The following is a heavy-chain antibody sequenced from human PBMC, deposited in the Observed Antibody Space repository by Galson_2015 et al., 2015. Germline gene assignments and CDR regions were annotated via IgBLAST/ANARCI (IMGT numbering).Heavy chain of an antibody. Sequence: PALVKPTQTLTLTCTFSGFSLNTRGVGVGWIRQPPGKALEWLALIYWDGDKRRSPSLKNRLTITKDTSKNQVVLTMTNMDPVDTAAYYCALFGGGAFDIWGQGPMVTVSS. D-gene: IGHD3-16*01. J-gene: IGHJ3*02. CDR2: IYWDGDK. CDR3: ALFGGGAFDI. V-gene: IGHV2-5*02. CDR1: GFSLNTRGVG.